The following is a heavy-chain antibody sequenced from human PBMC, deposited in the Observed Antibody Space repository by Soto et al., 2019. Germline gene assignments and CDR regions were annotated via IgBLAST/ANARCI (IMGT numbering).Heavy chain of an antibody. CDR3: AKDIEAGGRGWYGFDY. Sequence: GGSLRLSCAASGFTFDDYAMHWVRQAPGKGLEWVSGISWNSGSIGYADSVKGRFTISRDNAKNSLYLQMNSLRAEDTALYYCAKDIEAGGRGWYGFDYWGQGTLVTVSS. CDR1: GFTFDDYA. V-gene: IGHV3-9*01. D-gene: IGHD6-19*01. CDR2: ISWNSGSI. J-gene: IGHJ4*02.